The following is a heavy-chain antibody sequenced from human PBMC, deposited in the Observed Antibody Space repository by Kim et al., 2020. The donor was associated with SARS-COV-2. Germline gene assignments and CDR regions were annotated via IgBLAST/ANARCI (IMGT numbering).Heavy chain of an antibody. D-gene: IGHD3-3*01. CDR1: GGSLSGYH. CDR3: ARNDFWSGPTALDV. V-gene: IGHV4-34*01. Sequence: SETLSLTCGVYGGSLSGYHWSWIRQSPEKGLEWIGEINESGNINYNPSLKSRVTMSVDTSKNQFSLRLKSVTAADTAVYYCARNDFWSGPTALDV. CDR2: INESGNI. J-gene: IGHJ3*01.